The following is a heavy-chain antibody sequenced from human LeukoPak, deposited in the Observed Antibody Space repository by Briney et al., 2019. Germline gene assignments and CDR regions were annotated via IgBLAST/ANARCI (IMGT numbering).Heavy chain of an antibody. Sequence: SQTLSLTCAVDAASSSGYYWSWISQPPRKGLEWLGEINHNGSTTYNPSLKTRATISGDTSKNQFSLTLSSVTAADTAVYYCARGRPKDIVVVPAAMLRWFDPWGQGTLVTVSS. V-gene: IGHV4-34*01. CDR1: AASSSGYY. J-gene: IGHJ5*02. D-gene: IGHD2-2*01. CDR3: ARGRPKDIVVVPAAMLRWFDP. CDR2: INHNGST.